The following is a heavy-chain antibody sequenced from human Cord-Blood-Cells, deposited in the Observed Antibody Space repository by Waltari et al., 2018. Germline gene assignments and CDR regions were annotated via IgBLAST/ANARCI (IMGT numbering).Heavy chain of an antibody. CDR2: INHSGST. V-gene: IGHV4-34*01. J-gene: IGHJ4*02. D-gene: IGHD6-6*01. Sequence: QVQLQQWGAALLKPSETLSLTCAVYGGSFSGYYWSWIRQPPGKGLEWIGEINHSGSTNYNPSLKSRVTISVDTSKNQFSLKLSSVTAADTAVYYCARVLGAARLFDYWGQGTLVTVSS. CDR3: ARVLGAARLFDY. CDR1: GGSFSGYY.